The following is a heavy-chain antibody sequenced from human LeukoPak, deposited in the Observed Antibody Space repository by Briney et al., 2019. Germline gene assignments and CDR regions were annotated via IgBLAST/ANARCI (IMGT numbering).Heavy chain of an antibody. CDR1: GYTFTSYG. CDR3: ARDLSPVRKYNWNYSKTNAFDI. CDR2: ISAYYGNT. D-gene: IGHD1-7*01. J-gene: IGHJ3*02. V-gene: IGHV1-18*01. Sequence: ASVKLSRKASGYTFTSYGISWVRQAPGQGLEWMGWISAYYGNTNYAQKLQGRVTMTTDTSTSTAYMELRSLRSDDTAVYYCARDLSPVRKYNWNYSKTNAFDIWGQGTMVTVSS.